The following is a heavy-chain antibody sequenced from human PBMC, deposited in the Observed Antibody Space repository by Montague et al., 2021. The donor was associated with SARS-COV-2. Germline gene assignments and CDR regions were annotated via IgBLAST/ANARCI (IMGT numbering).Heavy chain of an antibody. CDR2: IHYSGST. Sequence: SETLSLTCAVSGGSISSSSYYWGWIRQPPGKGLEWIGSIHYSGSTYYYPSLKSRVSISVDTSKNQFSLKLSSVTAADTAVYYCARLWDTVYYYYGMDVWGQGTTVTVSS. CDR3: ARLWDTVYYYYGMDV. D-gene: IGHD1-26*01. J-gene: IGHJ6*02. V-gene: IGHV4-39*01. CDR1: GGSISSSSYY.